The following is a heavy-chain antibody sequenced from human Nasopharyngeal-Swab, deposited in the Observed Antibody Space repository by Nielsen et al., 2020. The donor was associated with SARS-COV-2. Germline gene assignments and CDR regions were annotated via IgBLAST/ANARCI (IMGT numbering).Heavy chain of an antibody. J-gene: IGHJ4*02. CDR1: GFTFSSYA. D-gene: IGHD2-15*01. CDR2: ISGSGGST. V-gene: IGHV3-23*01. CDR3: ANNQKGRYCSGGSCYSGDY. Sequence: GGSLRLSCAASGFTFSSYAMSWVRQAPGKGLEWVSAISGSGGSTYYADSVKGRFTISRDNSKNTLYLQMNSLRAEDTAVYYCANNQKGRYCSGGSCYSGDYWGQGTLVTVSS.